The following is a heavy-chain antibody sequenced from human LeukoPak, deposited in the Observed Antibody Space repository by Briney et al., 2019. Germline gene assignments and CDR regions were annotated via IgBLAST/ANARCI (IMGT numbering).Heavy chain of an antibody. Sequence: GGSLRLSCAALGFMFDDYTMHRVRQAPGKGLEWVSLINWDGGSTYYAGSVKGRFTISRDNSKNSLYLQMNSLRTEDTALYYCAKGDVDSPMNFYHWGQGTLVTVSS. J-gene: IGHJ4*02. V-gene: IGHV3-43*01. CDR2: INWDGGST. D-gene: IGHD5-18*01. CDR3: AKGDVDSPMNFYH. CDR1: GFMFDDYT.